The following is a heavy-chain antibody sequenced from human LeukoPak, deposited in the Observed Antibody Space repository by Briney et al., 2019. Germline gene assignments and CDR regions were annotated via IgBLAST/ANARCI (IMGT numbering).Heavy chain of an antibody. V-gene: IGHV1-46*01. Sequence: ASVKVSCKASGYTFTSYYMHWVRQAPGQGLKWMGIINPSGGSTSYAQKFQGRVTMTRDTSTSTVYMELSSLRSEDTAVYYCARDDEHYYGSGSNIGYYYYYYGMDVWGQGTTVTVSS. J-gene: IGHJ6*02. CDR3: ARDDEHYYGSGSNIGYYYYYYGMDV. CDR1: GYTFTSYY. CDR2: INPSGGST. D-gene: IGHD3-10*01.